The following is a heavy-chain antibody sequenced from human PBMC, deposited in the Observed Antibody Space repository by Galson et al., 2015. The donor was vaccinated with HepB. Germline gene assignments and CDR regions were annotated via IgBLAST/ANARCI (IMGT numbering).Heavy chain of an antibody. CDR1: GFTFSSYW. D-gene: IGHD3-10*01. CDR2: IKQDGSEK. CDR3: ARPLAGGSGSYYRNYYYYYGMDV. Sequence: SLRLSCAASGFTFSSYWMSWVRQAPGKGLEWVANIKQDGSEKYYVDSVKGRFTISRDNAKNSLYLQMNSLRAEDTAVYYCARPLAGGSGSYYRNYYYYYGMDVWGQGTTVTVSS. J-gene: IGHJ6*02. V-gene: IGHV3-7*03.